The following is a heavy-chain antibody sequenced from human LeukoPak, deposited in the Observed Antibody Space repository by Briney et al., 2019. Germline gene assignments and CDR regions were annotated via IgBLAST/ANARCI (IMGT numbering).Heavy chain of an antibody. CDR2: ISYDGSNK. J-gene: IGHJ4*02. Sequence: GRSLRLSCAASGFTFSSYAMHWVRQAPGKGLEWVAVISYDGSNKYYADSVKGRFTISRDNSKNTLYLQMNSLRAEDTAVYYCARDFDGIRFYFDYWGQGTLVTVSS. CDR1: GFTFSSYA. CDR3: ARDFDGIRFYFDY. D-gene: IGHD2-15*01. V-gene: IGHV3-30-3*01.